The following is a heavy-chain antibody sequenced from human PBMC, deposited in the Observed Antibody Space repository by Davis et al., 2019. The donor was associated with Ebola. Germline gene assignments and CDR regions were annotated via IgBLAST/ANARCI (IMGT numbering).Heavy chain of an antibody. V-gene: IGHV3-30*02. Sequence: PGGSLRLSCAASGFTFTYYGMHWVRQAPGKGLEWVTFIRYDGRDKNYADSVKGRFTISRDNSKNTLYLQMNSLTTEDTAVYYCAKAPRGGGRSLGGAFNIWGQGTMVIVSS. CDR1: GFTFTYYG. J-gene: IGHJ3*02. CDR3: AKAPRGGGRSLGGAFNI. CDR2: IRYDGRDK. D-gene: IGHD1-26*01.